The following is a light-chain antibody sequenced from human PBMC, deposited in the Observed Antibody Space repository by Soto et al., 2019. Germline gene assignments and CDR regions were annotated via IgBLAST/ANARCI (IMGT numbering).Light chain of an antibody. CDR2: KAS. V-gene: IGKV1-5*03. CDR1: QRIDSY. J-gene: IGKJ5*01. CDR3: QQYNSYIT. Sequence: DILVTQSPASLSHNVGDRVAMTRRASQRIDSYVNWYQQKPGKAPKLLIYKASTLKSGVPSRFSGSGSGTEFTLTISSLQPDDFATYYCQQYNSYITFGQGTGLEIK.